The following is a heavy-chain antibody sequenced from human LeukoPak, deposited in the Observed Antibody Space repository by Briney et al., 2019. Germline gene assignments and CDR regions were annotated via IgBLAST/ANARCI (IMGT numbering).Heavy chain of an antibody. CDR3: VRVPGSYYVDFDY. Sequence: GGSLRLSCAPSGFTFASHVMSWVRQAPGKGLEWVSAISGSGGNTYHADSVKGRFTISRDNSKNTLYPQMNSLRADDTAVYYYVRVPGSYYVDFDYWGQGTLVTVSS. D-gene: IGHD3-10*01. J-gene: IGHJ4*02. CDR1: GFTFASHV. CDR2: ISGSGGNT. V-gene: IGHV3-23*01.